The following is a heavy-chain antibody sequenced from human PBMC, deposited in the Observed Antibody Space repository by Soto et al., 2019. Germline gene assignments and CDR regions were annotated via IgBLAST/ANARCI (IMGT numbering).Heavy chain of an antibody. CDR1: GFTFSSYA. Sequence: EVQLLESGGGLVPPGGSLRLSCAASGFTFSSYAMSWVPQAPGNGLEWVSAISGSGGSTYYADSVKGRFTICRDNSKNTLYLQMNSLRAEDTAVYYCEKSFSSGWYVFVGVPWGYWGQVTLVTVSS. D-gene: IGHD6-19*01. V-gene: IGHV3-23*01. CDR2: ISGSGGST. J-gene: IGHJ4*02. CDR3: EKSFSSGWYVFVGVPWGY.